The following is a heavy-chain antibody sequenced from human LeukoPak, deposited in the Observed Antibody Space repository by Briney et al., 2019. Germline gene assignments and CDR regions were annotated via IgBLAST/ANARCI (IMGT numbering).Heavy chain of an antibody. Sequence: ASVKVSCKASGYTFTSYYMHWVRQAPGQGLEWMGIINPSGGSTSYAQKFQGRVTMTRDTSTSTVYMELSSLRAEDTAVYYCAREGINGDALQGFDIWGQGTMVTVSS. CDR2: INPSGGST. CDR3: AREGINGDALQGFDI. V-gene: IGHV1-46*01. CDR1: GYTFTSYY. J-gene: IGHJ3*02. D-gene: IGHD4-17*01.